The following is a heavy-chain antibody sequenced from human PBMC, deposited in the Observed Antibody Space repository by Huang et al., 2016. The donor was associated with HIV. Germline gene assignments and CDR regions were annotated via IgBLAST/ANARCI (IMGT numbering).Heavy chain of an antibody. Sequence: QLQLQESGPGLVKPSETLSLTCTVSGGSIRSSSYYWAWIRQPPGKGLEWIASIYYSGSTYYSPSLKSRVTISVDTSKNQFSLRLTSVTAADTAVYYCAYGVMSWGQGTLVTVSS. V-gene: IGHV4-39*01. CDR3: AYGVMS. CDR2: IYYSGST. CDR1: GGSIRSSSYY. D-gene: IGHD3-16*01. J-gene: IGHJ5*02.